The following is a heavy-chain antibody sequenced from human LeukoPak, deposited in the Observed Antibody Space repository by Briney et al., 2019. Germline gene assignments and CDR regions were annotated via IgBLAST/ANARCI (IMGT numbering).Heavy chain of an antibody. Sequence: GGSLRLSCAASGFTFSSYSMNWVRQAPGKGLEWVSYISSSTIYYADSVKGRFTISRDIAKNSLYLQMNSLRAEDTAVYYCARSMYTSGWYRLGYWGQGTLVTVSS. CDR2: ISSSTI. D-gene: IGHD6-19*01. J-gene: IGHJ4*02. V-gene: IGHV3-48*01. CDR3: ARSMYTSGWYRLGY. CDR1: GFTFSSYS.